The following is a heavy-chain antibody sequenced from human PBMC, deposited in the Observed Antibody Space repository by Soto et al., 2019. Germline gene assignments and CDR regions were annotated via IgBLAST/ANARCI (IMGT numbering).Heavy chain of an antibody. CDR3: ARATSDTTLVDFYYYGMDV. J-gene: IGHJ6*02. CDR2: MNPNSGNT. CDR1: GYTFTNYD. Sequence: QVQLVQSGAEVKKAGASVKVSCKASGYTFTNYDINSVRQATGQGLEWMGWMNPNSGNTGYTQKFQGRVTMTRSTSLTTAYMELSGLRSEDTAVYYCARATSDTTLVDFYYYGMDVWGQGTTVTVSS. V-gene: IGHV1-8*01. D-gene: IGHD5-18*01.